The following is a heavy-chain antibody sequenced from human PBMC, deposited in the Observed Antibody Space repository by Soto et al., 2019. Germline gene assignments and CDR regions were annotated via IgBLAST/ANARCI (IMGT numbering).Heavy chain of an antibody. Sequence: QVHLQESGPGLLKPSETLSLTCSVSGGPIRSYYLSWVRQAPGKGLEWIAYIAYTGITGYNPSLRSRVTISGDTSQNVFSLKMTSVTAADTAVYYCAREGFSGYEALDYWGQGILVIVSS. CDR3: AREGFSGYEALDY. CDR2: IAYTGIT. V-gene: IGHV4-59*01. CDR1: GGPIRSYY. D-gene: IGHD5-12*01. J-gene: IGHJ4*02.